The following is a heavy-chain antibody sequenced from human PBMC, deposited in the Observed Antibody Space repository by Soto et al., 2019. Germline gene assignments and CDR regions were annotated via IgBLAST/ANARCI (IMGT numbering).Heavy chain of an antibody. J-gene: IGHJ5*02. D-gene: IGHD6-19*01. CDR1: GFTFSSYA. V-gene: IGHV3-23*01. Sequence: EVQLLESGGGLVQPGGSLRLSCAASGFTFSSYAMSWVRQAPGKGLEWVSAISGSGGSTYYADSVKGRFTISRDNSKNPLYLQMNSLRAEDTAVYYCAKDQWPDVRSYWFDPWGQGTLVTVSS. CDR2: ISGSGGST. CDR3: AKDQWPDVRSYWFDP.